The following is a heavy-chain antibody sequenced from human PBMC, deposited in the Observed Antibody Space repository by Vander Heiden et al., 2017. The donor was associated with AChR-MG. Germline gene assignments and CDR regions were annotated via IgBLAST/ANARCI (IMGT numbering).Heavy chain of an antibody. CDR1: GGSISRSTYY. CDR2: IYYSGST. CDR3: ARRYDFWSGYYPDYYGMDV. Sequence: QLQLQESGPGLVKPSETLSLPCTVPGGSISRSTYYGGWIRQPPGKGLEWIGSIYYSGSTDYNPSLKSRVTISVDTSKNQFSLKLSSVTAADTAVYYCARRYDFWSGYYPDYYGMDVWGQGTTVTVSS. V-gene: IGHV4-39*01. D-gene: IGHD3-3*01. J-gene: IGHJ6*02.